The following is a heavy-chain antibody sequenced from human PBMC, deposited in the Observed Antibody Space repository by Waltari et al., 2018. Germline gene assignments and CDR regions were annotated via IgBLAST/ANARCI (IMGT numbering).Heavy chain of an antibody. D-gene: IGHD1-26*01. CDR2: ISSDGSGK. CDR3: AKAGGIYNYPLDP. J-gene: IGHJ5*02. V-gene: IGHV3-30*18. Sequence: QVEESGRGVVAPGGSLSLSCVASGYLFHPYRMHWVRQAPGKGLEWLAVISSDGSGKYYADSVKGRFTMSRDNSKNMVYLQMNSLRPEDTAVYYCAKAGGIYNYPLDPWGQGTLVTVSS. CDR1: GYLFHPYR.